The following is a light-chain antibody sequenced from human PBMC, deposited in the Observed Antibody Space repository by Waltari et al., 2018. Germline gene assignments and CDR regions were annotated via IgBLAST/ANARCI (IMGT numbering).Light chain of an antibody. CDR2: DVS. CDR3: SSYTSTTTLVV. Sequence: QSALTQPASVSGSPGQSITISCTGTSTDVGGSNFVSWHQQFPGKAPQLIIYDVSHRPSVVSNRFSGSKSGNTASLTISGLQAEDEADYYCSSYTSTTTLVVFGGGTKLTVL. V-gene: IGLV2-14*01. CDR1: STDVGGSNF. J-gene: IGLJ2*01.